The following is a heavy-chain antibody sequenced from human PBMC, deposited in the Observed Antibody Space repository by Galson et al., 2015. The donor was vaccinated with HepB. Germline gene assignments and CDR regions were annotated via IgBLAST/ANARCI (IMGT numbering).Heavy chain of an antibody. D-gene: IGHD6-19*01. CDR2: ISYDGSNK. CDR3: ARAPGIAVAGTWFDY. J-gene: IGHJ4*02. CDR1: GFTFSSYA. V-gene: IGHV3-30-3*01. Sequence: LRLSCAASGFTFSSYAMHWVRQAPGKGLEWVAVISYDGSNKYYADSVKGRFTISRDNSRNTLYLQMNSLRAEDTAVYYCARAPGIAVAGTWFDYWGQGTLVTVSS.